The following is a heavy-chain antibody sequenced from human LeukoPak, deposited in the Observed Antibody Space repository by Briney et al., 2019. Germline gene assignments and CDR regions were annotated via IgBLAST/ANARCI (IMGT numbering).Heavy chain of an antibody. Sequence: GESLRLSCAASGFTFSSYGMHWVRRAPGKGVEWGAVIWYDGSNKYYADSVKGRFTISRDNSKNTLYLQMNSLRAEDTAVYYCARDLAYYYDSSGPFDYWGQGTLVTVSS. CDR1: GFTFSSYG. CDR2: IWYDGSNK. V-gene: IGHV3-33*01. CDR3: ARDLAYYYDSSGPFDY. J-gene: IGHJ4*02. D-gene: IGHD3-22*01.